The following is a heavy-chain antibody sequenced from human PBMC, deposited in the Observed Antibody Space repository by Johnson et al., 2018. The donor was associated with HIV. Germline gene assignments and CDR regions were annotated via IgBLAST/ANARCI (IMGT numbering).Heavy chain of an antibody. D-gene: IGHD3-10*01. J-gene: IGHJ3*01. V-gene: IGHV3-30*03. CDR1: GLSFSNFG. CDR3: YCTEHFGAGSESKGTFDA. Sequence: QVQLVESGGGVVQPGKSLTLSCVGSGLSFSNFGIHWVRQAPDKGPEWVAVISFDGHLKQYADSVKGRVPISRDNSKNTLYLQMTSLRQDDTAVYSCYCTEHFGAGSESKGTFDAWGQGTMVTVSS. CDR2: ISFDGHLK.